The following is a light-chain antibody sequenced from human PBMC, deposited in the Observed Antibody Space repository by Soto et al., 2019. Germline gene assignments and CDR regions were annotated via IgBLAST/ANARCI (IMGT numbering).Light chain of an antibody. Sequence: QSALTQPASVSESRGQSITSSCTGTSSDVGGYNYVSWYQQHPGKAPKLMIYDVSNRPSGVSNRFSGSKSGNTASLTISGLQAEDEADYYCSSYTSSSRVFGGGTNLTVL. V-gene: IGLV2-14*01. CDR1: SSDVGGYNY. CDR2: DVS. CDR3: SSYTSSSRV. J-gene: IGLJ2*01.